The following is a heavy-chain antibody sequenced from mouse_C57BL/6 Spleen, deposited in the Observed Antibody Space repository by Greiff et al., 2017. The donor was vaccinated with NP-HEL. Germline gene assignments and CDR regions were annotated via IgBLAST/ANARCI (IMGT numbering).Heavy chain of an antibody. CDR3: ARIGSYGSSPWFAY. CDR1: GYTFTSYW. D-gene: IGHD1-1*01. Sequence: QVQLQQPGAELVKPGASVKLSCKASGYTFTSYWMHWVKQRPGQGLEWIGMIHPSSGSTNYNEKFKSKATLTVDKSSSTAYMQLSSLTSEDSAVYYCARIGSYGSSPWFAYWGQGTLVTVSA. J-gene: IGHJ3*01. V-gene: IGHV1-64*01. CDR2: IHPSSGST.